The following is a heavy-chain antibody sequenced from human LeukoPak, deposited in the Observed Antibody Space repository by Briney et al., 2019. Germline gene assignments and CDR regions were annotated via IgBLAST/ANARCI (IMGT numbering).Heavy chain of an antibody. Sequence: SETLSLTCSVSGASISDYYWSWIRQSAGKGLEWIGRLYSTGSTTYNPSLKSRVTISLDTSKNQFSLRLSSVTAADTAVYYCARDLILSTTQYYFDYWGQGTLVTVSS. J-gene: IGHJ4*02. D-gene: IGHD2/OR15-2a*01. CDR3: ARDLILSTTQYYFDY. CDR2: LYSTGST. V-gene: IGHV4-4*07. CDR1: GASISDYY.